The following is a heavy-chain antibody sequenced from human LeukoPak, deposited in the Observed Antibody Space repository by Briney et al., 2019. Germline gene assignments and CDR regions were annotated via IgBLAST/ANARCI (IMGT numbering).Heavy chain of an antibody. CDR3: ARDLMEAFDY. J-gene: IGHJ4*02. CDR2: IYTSGRT. CDR1: GGSISSYD. D-gene: IGHD2-8*01. Sequence: SETLSLTSTVSGGSISSYDWSWIRQPAGKGLEWIGRIYTSGRTNYNPSLKSRVTISADKSKKQFSLKLSSVTAADTAVYYCARDLMEAFDYWGQGTLVTVSS. V-gene: IGHV4-4*07.